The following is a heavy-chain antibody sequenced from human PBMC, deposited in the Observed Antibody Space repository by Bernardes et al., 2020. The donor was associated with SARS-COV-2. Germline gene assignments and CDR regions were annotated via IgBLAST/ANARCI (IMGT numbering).Heavy chain of an antibody. CDR1: GWSFSGSY. D-gene: IGHD3-22*01. V-gene: IGHV4-34*01. Sequence: SETLSLTCAVSGWSFSGSYWTWIRQPPGKGLEWIGEIDHSGSTNYNPSLKSRVTISVDTSKNQLSLKLASVTAADTAVYYCARGREDLTMVVVVITALAYYFDSGGQGTLVTVSS. J-gene: IGHJ4*02. CDR2: IDHSGST. CDR3: ARGREDLTMVVVVITALAYYFDS.